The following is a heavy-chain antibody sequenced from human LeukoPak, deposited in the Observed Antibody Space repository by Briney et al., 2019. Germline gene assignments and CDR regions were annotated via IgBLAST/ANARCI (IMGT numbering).Heavy chain of an antibody. CDR2: ISAYNGNT. CDR3: ARDSSGYYLRDNFFDY. V-gene: IGHV1-18*01. J-gene: IGHJ4*02. CDR1: GGTFSSYV. D-gene: IGHD3-22*01. Sequence: GASVKVSFKPSGGTFSSYVISWVRQTPGQGLEWVGWISAYNGNTNYAQKLQGRVTMTTDTSTSTAYMELRSLRSDDTAVYYCARDSSGYYLRDNFFDYWGQGSLVTVSS.